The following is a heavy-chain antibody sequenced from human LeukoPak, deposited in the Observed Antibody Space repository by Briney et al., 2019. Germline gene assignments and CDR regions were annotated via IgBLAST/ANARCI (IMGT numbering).Heavy chain of an antibody. V-gene: IGHV4-39*07. CDR1: GGSISSSSYY. J-gene: IGHJ3*02. D-gene: IGHD3-22*01. CDR3: ARRTSVVITGYDAFDI. CDR2: IYYSGST. Sequence: ASETLSLTCTVSGGSISSSSYYWGWIRQPPGKGLEWIGSIYYSGSTYYNPSLKSRVTMSVDTSKNQFSLKLSSVTAADTAVYYCARRTSVVITGYDAFDIWGQGTMVTVSS.